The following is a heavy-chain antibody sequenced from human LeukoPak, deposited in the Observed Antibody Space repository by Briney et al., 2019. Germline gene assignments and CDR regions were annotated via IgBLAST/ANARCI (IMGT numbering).Heavy chain of an antibody. D-gene: IGHD1-1*01. CDR2: INPSDGST. J-gene: IGHJ4*02. Sequence: ASVKVSCKASGYTFTSYYMHWVRQAPGQGLEWMGKINPSDGSTRYAQKFQGRVTMTRDMSTSTVYMELSSLRSEDTAVYYCAGPRGNWYIFDYWGQGILVTVSS. CDR3: AGPRGNWYIFDY. CDR1: GYTFTSYY. V-gene: IGHV1-46*01.